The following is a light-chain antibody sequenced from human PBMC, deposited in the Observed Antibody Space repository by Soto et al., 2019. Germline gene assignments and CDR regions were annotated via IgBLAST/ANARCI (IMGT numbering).Light chain of an antibody. CDR2: RDN. CDR1: SSNIGSNY. Sequence: QSVLTQPPSASGTPGQRVTISCSGSSSNIGSNYVCWYQQLPGTAPKLLIYRDNQRPSWVHDRFSGSKSGTSASLAISGLRSEDEADYYCEAWDDSLSGSYVFGTGTKLTVL. CDR3: EAWDDSLSGSYV. J-gene: IGLJ1*01. V-gene: IGLV1-47*01.